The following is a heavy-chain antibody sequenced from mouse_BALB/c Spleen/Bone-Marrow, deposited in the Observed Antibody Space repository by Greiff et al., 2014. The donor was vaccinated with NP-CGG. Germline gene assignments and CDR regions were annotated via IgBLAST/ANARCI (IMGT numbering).Heavy chain of an antibody. Sequence: VKLMESGPELVRPGVSMKISCKGSGYTFTDYAMHWVKQSHAKSLEWIGVISTYSGNTNYNQKFKGKATMTVDKSSSTAYLELARLTSEDSAIYYCASLIYYGNYEGFAYWGQGTLVTVSA. V-gene: IGHV1-67*01. D-gene: IGHD2-1*01. CDR2: ISTYSGNT. J-gene: IGHJ3*01. CDR3: ASLIYYGNYEGFAY. CDR1: GYTFTDYA.